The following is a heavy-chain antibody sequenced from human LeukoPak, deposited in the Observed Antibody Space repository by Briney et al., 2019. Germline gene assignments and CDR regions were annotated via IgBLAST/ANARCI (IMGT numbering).Heavy chain of an antibody. CDR2: IYPGDSDT. CDR1: GYSSTSYW. J-gene: IGHJ3*02. CDR3: ARQREYCSSTSCPSAFDI. D-gene: IGHD2-2*01. V-gene: IGHV5-51*01. Sequence: GESLKISCKGPGYSSTSYWIGWVRQMPGKGLEWMGIIYPGDSDTRYSPSFQGQVTISADKSISTAYLQWSSLKASDTAMYYCARQREYCSSTSCPSAFDIWGQGTMVTVSS.